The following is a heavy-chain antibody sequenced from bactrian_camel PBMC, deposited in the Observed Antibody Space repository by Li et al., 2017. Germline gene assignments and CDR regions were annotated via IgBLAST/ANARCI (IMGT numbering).Heavy chain of an antibody. D-gene: IGHD1*01. CDR1: GFTFSSHD. CDR2: INSGGGST. V-gene: IGHV3S40*01. CDR3: AALHWTLQNPRAAANCEAGY. J-gene: IGHJ4*01. Sequence: DVQLVESGGGLVQPGGSLRLSCAASGFTFSSHDMSWVRPAPGKGLEWVSAINSGGGSTLYADSVKGRFTISQDNFGNTVYLQMNNLRNEDTAVYYCAALHWTLQNPRAAANCEAGYWGQGTQVTVS.